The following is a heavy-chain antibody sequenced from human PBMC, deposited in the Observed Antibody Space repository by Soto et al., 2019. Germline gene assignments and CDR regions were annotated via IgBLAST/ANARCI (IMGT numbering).Heavy chain of an antibody. D-gene: IGHD3-22*01. CDR2: IFYSGRA. Sequence: GFGGSWIRQNPRKGLECIGYIFYSGRAYYDPSLKSRIFISVLTSKIQSSLKLSYVTVADTAVYYCATDRDSDSRGAALAFWRQGTMVTV. CDR3: ATDRDSDSRGAALAF. CDR1: GFG. V-gene: IGHV4-31*02. J-gene: IGHJ3*01.